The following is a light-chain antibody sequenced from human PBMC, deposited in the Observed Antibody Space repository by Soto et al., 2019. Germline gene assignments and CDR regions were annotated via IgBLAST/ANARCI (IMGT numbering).Light chain of an antibody. CDR2: LNSDGSH. CDR3: QTWGTGIQV. J-gene: IGLJ1*01. V-gene: IGLV4-69*01. Sequence: QAVVTQSPSASASLGASVKLTCTLSSGHSSYAIAWHQQQPEKGPRYLMKLNSDGSHSKRDGIPDRFSGSSSGAERYLTISSLQSEDEADYYCQTWGTGIQVFGTGTKVTVL. CDR1: SGHSSYA.